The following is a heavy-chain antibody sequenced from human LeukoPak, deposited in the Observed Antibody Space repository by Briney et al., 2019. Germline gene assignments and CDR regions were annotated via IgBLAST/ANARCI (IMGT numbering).Heavy chain of an antibody. CDR1: GFTFSSYT. Sequence: GGSLRLSCAASGFTFSSYTMNWVSQAPGKGLEWVSFISASSSYIYYADSVKGRFTISRDKAKNSVYLQMNSLRAEDTAVYYCARVTMYYDILTGYYKPNWFDPWGQGTLVTVSS. CDR3: ARVTMYYDILTGYYKPNWFDP. J-gene: IGHJ5*02. D-gene: IGHD3-9*01. CDR2: ISASSSYI. V-gene: IGHV3-21*01.